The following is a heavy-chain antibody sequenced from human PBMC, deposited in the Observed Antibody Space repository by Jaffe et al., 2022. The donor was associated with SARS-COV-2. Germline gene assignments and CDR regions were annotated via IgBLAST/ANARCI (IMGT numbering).Heavy chain of an antibody. J-gene: IGHJ4*02. CDR1: GFTFSSYW. CDR2: IKQDGSEK. Sequence: EVQLVESGGGLVQPGGSLRLSCAASGFTFSSYWMSWVRQAPGKGLEWVANIKQDGSEKYYVDSVKGRFTISRDNAKNSLYLQMNSLRAEDTAVYYCARAEYYDFWSGYFPPDYWGQGTLVTVSS. CDR3: ARAEYYDFWSGYFPPDY. D-gene: IGHD3-3*01. V-gene: IGHV3-7*04.